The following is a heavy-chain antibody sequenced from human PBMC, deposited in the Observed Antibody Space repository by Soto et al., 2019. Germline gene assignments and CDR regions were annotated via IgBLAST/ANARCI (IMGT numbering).Heavy chain of an antibody. CDR1: GFTFSSYA. J-gene: IGHJ4*02. D-gene: IGHD4-17*01. V-gene: IGHV3-30-3*01. CDR2: ISYDGSNK. CDR3: ARDSEYGDYDLPADY. Sequence: QVQLVESGGGVVQPGRSLRLSCAASGFTFSSYAMHWVRQAPGKGLEWVAVISYDGSNKYYADSVKGRFTISRDNSKNTLYLQMNSLRAEDTAVYYCARDSEYGDYDLPADYWGQGTLVTVSS.